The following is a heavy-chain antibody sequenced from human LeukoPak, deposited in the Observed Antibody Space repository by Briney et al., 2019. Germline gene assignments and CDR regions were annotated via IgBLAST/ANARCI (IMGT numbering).Heavy chain of an antibody. V-gene: IGHV4-34*01. Sequence: SETLSLTCTVSGGSISSYYWSWIRQPPGKGLEWIGEIHHSGSTNYNPSLKSRVTLSVDKSKNQLSLRLTSVTAADTAVYYCARGGDYRFDYWGQGTLVTVSS. CDR3: ARGGDYRFDY. CDR2: IHHSGST. CDR1: GGSISSYY. D-gene: IGHD4-17*01. J-gene: IGHJ4*02.